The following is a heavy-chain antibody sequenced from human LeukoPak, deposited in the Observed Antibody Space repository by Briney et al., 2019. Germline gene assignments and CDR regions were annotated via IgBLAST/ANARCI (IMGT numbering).Heavy chain of an antibody. D-gene: IGHD3-22*01. Sequence: PGGSLRLSCAASGFTFSSYGMNWVRQAPGKGLEWVSSISSSSSYIYYADSVKGRFTISRDNAKNSLYLQMNSLRAEDTAVYYCARDRVLDYYDSSGYDYWGQGTLVTVSS. J-gene: IGHJ4*02. CDR3: ARDRVLDYYDSSGYDY. CDR2: ISSSSSYI. V-gene: IGHV3-21*01. CDR1: GFTFSSYG.